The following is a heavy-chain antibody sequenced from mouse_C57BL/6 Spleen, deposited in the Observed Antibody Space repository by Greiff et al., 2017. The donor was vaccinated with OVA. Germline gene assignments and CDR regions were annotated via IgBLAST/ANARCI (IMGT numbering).Heavy chain of an antibody. V-gene: IGHV1-55*01. Sequence: VQLQQPGAELVKPGASVKMSCKASGYTFTSYWITWVKQRPGQGLEWIGDIYPGSGSTNYNEKFKSKATLTVDTSSSTAYMQLSSLTSEDSAVYYCASPMVTTGYYYAMDYWGQGTSVTVSS. CDR3: ASPMVTTGYYYAMDY. J-gene: IGHJ4*01. D-gene: IGHD2-2*01. CDR2: IYPGSGST. CDR1: GYTFTSYW.